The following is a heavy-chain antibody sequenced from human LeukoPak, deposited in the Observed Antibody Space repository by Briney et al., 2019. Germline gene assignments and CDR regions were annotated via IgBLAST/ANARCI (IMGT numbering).Heavy chain of an antibody. J-gene: IGHJ5*02. D-gene: IGHD3-10*01. V-gene: IGHV3-7*01. CDR1: GFTFSSYE. CDR3: ARPLMYYYGSETYFWFDP. CDR2: IKQDGSEK. Sequence: GGSLRLSCAASGFTFSSYEMNWVRQAPGKGLEWVANIKQDGSEKYYVDSVKGRFTISRDNAKNSLSLQMNSLRAEDTAVYYCARPLMYYYGSETYFWFDPWGQGTLVTVSS.